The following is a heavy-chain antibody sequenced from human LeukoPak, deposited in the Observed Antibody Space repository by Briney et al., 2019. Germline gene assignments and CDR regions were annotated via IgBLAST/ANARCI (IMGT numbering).Heavy chain of an antibody. D-gene: IGHD3-22*01. CDR1: GYSISSGYY. CDR2: IDHSGST. CDR3: ARNSAYYYDSSGYYYVDY. V-gene: IGHV4-38-2*02. J-gene: IGHJ4*02. Sequence: PSETLSLTCTVSGYSISSGYYWGWIRQPPGKGLEWTGSIDHSGSTNYNPSLKSRVTISVDTSKNQFSLKLSSVTAADTAVYYCARNSAYYYDSSGYYYVDYWGQGTLVTVSS.